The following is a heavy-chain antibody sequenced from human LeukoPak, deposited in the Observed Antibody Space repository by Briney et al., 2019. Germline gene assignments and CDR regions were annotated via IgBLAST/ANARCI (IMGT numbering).Heavy chain of an antibody. J-gene: IGHJ4*02. V-gene: IGHV3-30*04. Sequence: GRSLRLSCAASGFTFSSYAMHWVRQAPGKGLEWVAVISYDGSNKYYADSVKGRFTISRDNSKNTLYLQMNSLRAEDTAVYYCAREGKSMAPFDYWGQGNLVTVSS. CDR3: AREGKSMAPFDY. CDR1: GFTFSSYA. CDR2: ISYDGSNK. D-gene: IGHD2/OR15-2a*01.